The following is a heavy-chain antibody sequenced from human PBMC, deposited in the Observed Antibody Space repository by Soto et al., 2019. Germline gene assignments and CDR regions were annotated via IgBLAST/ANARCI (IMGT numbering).Heavy chain of an antibody. V-gene: IGHV3-30*18. CDR3: AKDSMGCGGDCSSIHY. CDR1: GFTFSSYG. CDR2: ISYDGSNK. Sequence: QVQLVESGGGVVQPGRSLRLSCAASGFTFSSYGMHWVRQAPGKGLEWVAVISYDGSNKYYADSVKGRFTISRDNSKNTLYLQMNSLRAEGTAVYYCAKDSMGCGGDCSSIHYWGQGTLVTVSS. J-gene: IGHJ4*02. D-gene: IGHD2-21*02.